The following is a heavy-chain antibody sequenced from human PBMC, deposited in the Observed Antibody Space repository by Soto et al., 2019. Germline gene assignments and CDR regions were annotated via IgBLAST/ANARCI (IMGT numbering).Heavy chain of an antibody. J-gene: IGHJ4*02. D-gene: IGHD6-6*01. V-gene: IGHV3-23*01. CDR1: GFGFSGYA. Sequence: EVQLLESGGGLVQPGGSRRLSCVAPGFGFSGYAMSWVRQPPGKGRVWVSSMTATGVSIYYADSVRGRFTISRDNSTNTLYLQMSSLRAEDTARYYCAKDSIPYSSSYDLDHWGRGALVTVSS. CDR3: AKDSIPYSSSYDLDH. CDR2: MTATGVSI.